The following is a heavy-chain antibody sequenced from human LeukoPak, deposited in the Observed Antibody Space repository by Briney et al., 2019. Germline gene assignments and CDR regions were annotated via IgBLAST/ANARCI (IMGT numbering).Heavy chain of an antibody. D-gene: IGHD1-20*01. CDR2: IDPSDSYT. CDR1: GYIFTSYW. Sequence: GASLLISCKGSGYIFTSYWISWVRQLPGKGLEWMGRIDPSDSYTNYSPSFQGHVTMSADKSISTAYLQWSSLKASDTAIYYCARGSYLTADYWGQGTLVTVSS. J-gene: IGHJ4*02. V-gene: IGHV5-10-1*01. CDR3: ARGSYLTADY.